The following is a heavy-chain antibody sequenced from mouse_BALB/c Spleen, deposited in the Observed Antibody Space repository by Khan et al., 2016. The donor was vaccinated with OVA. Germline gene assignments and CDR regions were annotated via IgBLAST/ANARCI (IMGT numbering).Heavy chain of an antibody. CDR1: GFTFSNYA. CDR3: SRDYWFAY. J-gene: IGHJ3*01. CDR2: ISSGDST. Sequence: ELVESGGGLVKPGGSLKLSCAASGFTFSNYAMSWVRQSPEKRLEWVASISSGDSTYYPDSVKGRFTISRDNARNILYLQMSSLRSEDTAMYYWSRDYWFAYWGQGTMGTVSA. V-gene: IGHV5-6-5*01.